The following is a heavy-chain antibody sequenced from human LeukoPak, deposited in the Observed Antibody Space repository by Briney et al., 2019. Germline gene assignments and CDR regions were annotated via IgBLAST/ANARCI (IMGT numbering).Heavy chain of an antibody. CDR1: GSTFSSYG. J-gene: IGHJ4*02. V-gene: IGHV3-30*18. CDR2: ISYDGSNK. Sequence: GGSLRLSCAAAGSTFSSYGMHWVRQAPGKGLEWVAVISYDGSNKYYADSVKGRFTISRDNSKNTLYLQMNSLRAEDTAVYYCAKGGRYYYDSSGYYDYWGQGTLVTVSS. D-gene: IGHD3-22*01. CDR3: AKGGRYYYDSSGYYDY.